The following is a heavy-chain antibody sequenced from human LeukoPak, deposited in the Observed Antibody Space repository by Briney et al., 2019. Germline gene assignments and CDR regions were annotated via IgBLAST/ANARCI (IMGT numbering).Heavy chain of an antibody. J-gene: IGHJ6*02. CDR2: LRSGGNDK. CDR3: ARSRSVSNYKGMDV. CDR1: GFSFSTAD. D-gene: IGHD5/OR15-5a*01. Sequence: GGSLRLSCAASGFSFSTADMHWVRQAPGKGLEWVAFLRSGGNDKYYAGSVKGRFTISRDNARNSLYLQMNSLRAEDTAVYYCARSRSVSNYKGMDVWGQGTTVTVSS. V-gene: IGHV3-30*02.